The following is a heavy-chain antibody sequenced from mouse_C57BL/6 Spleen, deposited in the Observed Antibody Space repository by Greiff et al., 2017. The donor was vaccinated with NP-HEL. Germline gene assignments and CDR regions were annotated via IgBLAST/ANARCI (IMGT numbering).Heavy chain of an antibody. CDR3: ARHDHYGSSGDY. J-gene: IGHJ2*01. Sequence: EVQRVESGGDLVKPGGSLKLSCAASGFTFSSYGMSWVRQTPDKRLEWVATISSGGSYTYYPDSVKGRFTISRDNAKNTLYLQMSSLKSEDTAMYYCARHDHYGSSGDYWGQGTTLTVSS. D-gene: IGHD1-1*01. CDR1: GFTFSSYG. CDR2: ISSGGSYT. V-gene: IGHV5-6*01.